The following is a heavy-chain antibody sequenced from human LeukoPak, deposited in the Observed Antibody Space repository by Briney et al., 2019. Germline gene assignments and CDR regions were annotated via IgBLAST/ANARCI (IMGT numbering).Heavy chain of an antibody. CDR3: ARANFYSSSPGYYYYMDV. CDR2: IYHSGST. CDR1: GDSISSSHW. D-gene: IGHD6-13*01. Sequence: SETLSLTCAVSGDSISSSHWWSWVRQSPGKGLEWIGEIYHSGSTNYNPSLKSRVTISVDTSKNQFSLKLSSVTAADTAVYYCARANFYSSSPGYYYYMDVWGKGTTVTVSS. J-gene: IGHJ6*03. V-gene: IGHV4-4*02.